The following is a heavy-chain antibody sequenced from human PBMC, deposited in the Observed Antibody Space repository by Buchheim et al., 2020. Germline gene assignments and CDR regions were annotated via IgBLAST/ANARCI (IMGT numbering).Heavy chain of an antibody. CDR1: GGSISSRGYY. J-gene: IGHJ4*02. D-gene: IGHD6-6*01. Sequence: QLQLQELGPGLVKPSETLSLICSVSGGSISSRGYYWGWIRQPPGKGLEWIGSINYSGSAYYNPSLKSRVTISVDTSKNLFSLKLTSMTAADTAVYYCAREYSTSSGPSFDYWGQGTL. CDR3: AREYSTSSGPSFDY. V-gene: IGHV4-39*07. CDR2: INYSGSA.